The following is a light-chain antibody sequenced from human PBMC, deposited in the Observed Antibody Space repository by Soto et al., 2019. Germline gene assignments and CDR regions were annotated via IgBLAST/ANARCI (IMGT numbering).Light chain of an antibody. V-gene: IGKV3D-7*01. CDR3: QRLNGYPIT. Sequence: PGERVTLSCMASQTVRSSYLTWYQQRPGQAPRLVIFAASPRATGIPARFSGSGSGTDFTLTISSLQPEDFATYYCQRLNGYPITFGQGTRLEIK. J-gene: IGKJ5*01. CDR2: AAS. CDR1: QTVRSSY.